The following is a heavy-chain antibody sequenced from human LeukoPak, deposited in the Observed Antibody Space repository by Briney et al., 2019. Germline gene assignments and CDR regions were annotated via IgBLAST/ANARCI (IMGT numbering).Heavy chain of an antibody. CDR2: IIANSGGT. CDR1: GYTFTGYY. V-gene: IGHV1-2*02. CDR3: ARGAMIVVVIVGFDY. D-gene: IGHD3-22*01. Sequence: ASVKVSCKASGYTFTGYYMHWVLQAPAQRLESIVWIIANSGGTNHARKFPGRVTMPRDTCISTAYMELSRLRSEDTAVYYCARGAMIVVVIVGFDYWGQGTLVTVSS. J-gene: IGHJ4*02.